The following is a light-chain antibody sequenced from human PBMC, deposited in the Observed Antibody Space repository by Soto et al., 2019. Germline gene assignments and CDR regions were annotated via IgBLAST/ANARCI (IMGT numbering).Light chain of an antibody. J-gene: IGKJ1*01. Sequence: EIVLTQSPGTLSLSPGERATLSCRASQSVSSSYLAWYQQKPGQAPRLLIYGASSRATGIPDRFTGSGSGTDFTLTISRLEPEDIAVYYCQQYGNSPWTFGQGTKVDI. CDR3: QQYGNSPWT. V-gene: IGKV3-20*01. CDR1: QSVSSSY. CDR2: GAS.